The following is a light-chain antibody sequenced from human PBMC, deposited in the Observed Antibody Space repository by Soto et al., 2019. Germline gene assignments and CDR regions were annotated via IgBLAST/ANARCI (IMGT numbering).Light chain of an antibody. J-gene: IGLJ3*02. Sequence: QSVLTQPPSASGPPGQRVTISCSGSSSTIGNNAVDWYQQLPGTAPKLLIYGHDQQPLGVPDRFSASRSGTSATLAISGLQPGDEGIYYCAVWGDKLDGPGVFGGGTKLTVL. CDR1: SSTIGNNA. CDR2: GHD. V-gene: IGLV1-44*01. CDR3: AVWGDKLDGPGV.